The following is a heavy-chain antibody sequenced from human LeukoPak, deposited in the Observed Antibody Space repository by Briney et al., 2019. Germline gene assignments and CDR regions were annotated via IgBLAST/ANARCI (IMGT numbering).Heavy chain of an antibody. CDR3: ARDPRWLTPDCTSTSCYENYFDP. CDR1: GYSISSGYQ. Sequence: SETLSLPCGVSGYSISSGYQWAWIRQSPGKGLEWIGSIYHSGSAHYNPSLKSRVTISVETSKNQFSLNMYSVTAADTAVYYCARDPRWLTPDCTSTSCYENYFDPWGQGTLVTVSP. CDR2: IYHSGSA. J-gene: IGHJ5*02. V-gene: IGHV4-38-2*02. D-gene: IGHD2-2*01.